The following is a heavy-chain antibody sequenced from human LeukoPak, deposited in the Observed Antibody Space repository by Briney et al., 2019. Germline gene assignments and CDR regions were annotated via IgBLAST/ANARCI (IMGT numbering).Heavy chain of an antibody. CDR3: ARHNDYYVVGGMDV. J-gene: IGHJ6*02. CDR1: GFTFNSYT. V-gene: IGHV3-21*04. D-gene: IGHD3-10*02. Sequence: GGSLRLSCAASGFTFNSYTMSWVRLAPGKGLEWVSSISSSSSYIYYADSVKGRFTISRDNSRNTLYLQMNNLRAEDTAVYYCARHNDYYVVGGMDVWGQGTTVTVSS. CDR2: ISSSSSYI.